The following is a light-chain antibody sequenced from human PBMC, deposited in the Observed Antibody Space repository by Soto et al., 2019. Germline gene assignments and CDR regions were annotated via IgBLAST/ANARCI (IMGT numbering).Light chain of an antibody. CDR2: DIR. Sequence: QSALTQPASVSGSPGQSITISCTGTSSDVGGYKYVSWYQQHPGKAPKLMIYDIRNRPSGVSNRFSGYKSGNTASLTISGLQAEDEADYYFSSYTSSSTRVFGTGTKLTVL. CDR1: SSDVGGYKY. CDR3: SSYTSSSTRV. J-gene: IGLJ1*01. V-gene: IGLV2-14*03.